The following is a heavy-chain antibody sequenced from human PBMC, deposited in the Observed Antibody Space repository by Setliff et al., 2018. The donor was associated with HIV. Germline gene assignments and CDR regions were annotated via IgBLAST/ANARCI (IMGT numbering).Heavy chain of an antibody. CDR1: EFSFSTSW. Sequence: GGSLRLSCAASEFSFSTSWMHWVRQAPGKGLVWVSTINSDGSTTTYADSVKGRFTISRDNAKNTLYLQMNSLRGEDTAVYYCASLYGFGELFFYYYYMDVWGKGTTVTVSS. V-gene: IGHV3-74*03. CDR2: INSDGSTT. D-gene: IGHD3-10*01. CDR3: ASLYGFGELFFYYYYMDV. J-gene: IGHJ6*03.